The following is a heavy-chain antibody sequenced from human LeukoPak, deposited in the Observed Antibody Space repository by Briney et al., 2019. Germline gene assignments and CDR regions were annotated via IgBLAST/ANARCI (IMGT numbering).Heavy chain of an antibody. Sequence: ASVKVSCKASGYTFTGYYMHWVRQAPGQGLEWIGRINPNSLGTNYAQKCQGRVTMTRDTSISTAYMELSRLRSDDTAVYYCARAVSQLRFLEWLSREYYYGMDVWGQGTTVTVSS. CDR3: ARAVSQLRFLEWLSREYYYGMDV. CDR1: GYTFTGYY. D-gene: IGHD3-3*01. J-gene: IGHJ6*02. V-gene: IGHV1-2*06. CDR2: INPNSLGT.